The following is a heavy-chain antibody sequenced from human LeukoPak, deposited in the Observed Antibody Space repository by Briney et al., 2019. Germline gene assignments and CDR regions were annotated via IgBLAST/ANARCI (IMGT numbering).Heavy chain of an antibody. CDR3: TRDRRGSYFLYYYYYMDV. J-gene: IGHJ6*03. V-gene: IGHV1-46*01. CDR2: INPSGGST. CDR1: GYTFTSYY. D-gene: IGHD1-26*01. Sequence: GASVEVSCKASGYTFTSYYMHWVRQAPGQGLEWMGIINPSGGSTSYAQKFQGRVTMTRDMSTSTVYMELSSLRSEDTAVYYCTRDRRGSYFLYYYYYMDVWGKGTTVTVSS.